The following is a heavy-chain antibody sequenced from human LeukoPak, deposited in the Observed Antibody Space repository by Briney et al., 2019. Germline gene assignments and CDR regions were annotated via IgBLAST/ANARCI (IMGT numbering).Heavy chain of an antibody. Sequence: GGSLRLSCAASGFTFSSYSMNWVRQAPGKGLVWVSRINSDGSSTSYADSVKGRFTISRDNAKNTLYLQMNSLRAEDTAVYYCARRVGYSYGYGDYFDYWGQGTLVTVSS. J-gene: IGHJ4*02. D-gene: IGHD5-18*01. CDR2: INSDGSST. CDR3: ARRVGYSYGYGDYFDY. CDR1: GFTFSSYS. V-gene: IGHV3-74*01.